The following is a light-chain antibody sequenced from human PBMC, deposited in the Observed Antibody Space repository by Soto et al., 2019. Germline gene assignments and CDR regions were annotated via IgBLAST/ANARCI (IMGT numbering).Light chain of an antibody. J-gene: IGKJ5*01. CDR3: QQYGSSPRIT. CDR2: GAS. V-gene: IGKV3-20*01. CDR1: QSVSSSY. Sequence: EIVLTQSPGTLSLSPEERATLSCRASQSVSSSYLGWYQQKPGQAPRPLIYGASSRATGIPDRFSGSGSETDFTLTISRLEPEDFAVYYCQQYGSSPRITFGQGTRLEIK.